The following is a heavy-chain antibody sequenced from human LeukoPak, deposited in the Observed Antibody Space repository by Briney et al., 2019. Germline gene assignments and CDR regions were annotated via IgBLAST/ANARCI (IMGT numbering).Heavy chain of an antibody. J-gene: IGHJ4*02. CDR3: AKDSLIADYYGSGSSRV. V-gene: IGHV3-23*01. CDR2: ISGSGGST. Sequence: GGSLRLSCAASGFTFSSYAMSWVRQAPGKGLEWVSAISGSGGSTYYADSVKGRFTISRDNSKNTLYLQMNSLRAEDTAVYYCAKDSLIADYYGSGSSRVWGQGTLVTVSS. D-gene: IGHD3-10*01. CDR1: GFTFSSYA.